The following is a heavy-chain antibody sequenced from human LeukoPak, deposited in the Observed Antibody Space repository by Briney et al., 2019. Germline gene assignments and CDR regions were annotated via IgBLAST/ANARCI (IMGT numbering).Heavy chain of an antibody. V-gene: IGHV3-23*01. CDR2: ISGSGGST. CDR1: GFTFSSYA. Sequence: GGSLRLSCAASGFTFSSYAMSWVRQAAGKGLEWVSAISGSGGSTYYADSVKGRFTISRDNSKNTLYLQMNSPRAEDTAVYYCATLSRYSSSWYYFDYWGQGTLVTVSS. J-gene: IGHJ4*02. D-gene: IGHD6-13*01. CDR3: ATLSRYSSSWYYFDY.